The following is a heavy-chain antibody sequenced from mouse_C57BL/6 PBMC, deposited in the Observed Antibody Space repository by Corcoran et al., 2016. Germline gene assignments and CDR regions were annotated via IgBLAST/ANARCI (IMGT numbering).Heavy chain of an antibody. J-gene: IGHJ3*01. V-gene: IGHV1-75*01. CDR3: TSPPPYGSSFAY. CDR2: IFPGSGST. D-gene: IGHD1-1*01. CDR1: GYTFTDYY. Sequence: QVQLQQSGPELVKPGASVKISCKASGYTFTDYYINWVKQRPGQGLEWIGWIFPGSGSTYYNEKFKGKATLTVDKSSSTAYMLLSSLTSEDSAVYFCTSPPPYGSSFAYWGQGTLVTVSA.